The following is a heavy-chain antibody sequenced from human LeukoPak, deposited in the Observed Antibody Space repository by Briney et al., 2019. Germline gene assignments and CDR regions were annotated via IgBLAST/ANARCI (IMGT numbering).Heavy chain of an antibody. V-gene: IGHV3-74*01. Sequence: QTGGSLRLSCAASGFTFTSYWMHWVRQAPGKGLVWVSRIKSDGSITTYADSVKGRFTISRDNAKNTLYLQMNSLRAEDTAVYYCARGGTSYSGKLDYWRLGSLVTVSS. CDR3: ARGGTSYSGKLDY. J-gene: IGHJ4*02. CDR2: IKSDGSIT. D-gene: IGHD1-26*01. CDR1: GFTFTSYW.